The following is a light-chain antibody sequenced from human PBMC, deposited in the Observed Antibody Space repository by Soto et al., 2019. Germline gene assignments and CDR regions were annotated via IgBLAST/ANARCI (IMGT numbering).Light chain of an antibody. J-gene: IGKJ4*01. V-gene: IGKV1D-13*01. CDR2: DAS. CDR1: QGISSA. CDR3: QQFINFPLT. Sequence: AVQLTQSPASLSASVGDRVTLTCRASQGISSALAWYQQRSGKGVRLLIYDASNLESGVPSRFSGSGSGTDFTLTISSLQPEDFATYYCQQFINFPLTFGGGTKVEI.